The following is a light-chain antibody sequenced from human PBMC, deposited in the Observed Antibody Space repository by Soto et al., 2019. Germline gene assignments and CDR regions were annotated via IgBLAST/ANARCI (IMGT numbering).Light chain of an antibody. CDR2: FAS. CDR3: QQYNNWPHT. CDR1: QSVSSN. V-gene: IGKV3-15*01. Sequence: EIVLTQSPGTLSLSPGERVTLSCRASQSVSSNYLAWYQQKPGQAPRLLIYFASTRATDIPARFSGSGSGTEFTLTISSLQSEDFEVYYCQQYNNWPHTVGQGTKVDI. J-gene: IGKJ1*01.